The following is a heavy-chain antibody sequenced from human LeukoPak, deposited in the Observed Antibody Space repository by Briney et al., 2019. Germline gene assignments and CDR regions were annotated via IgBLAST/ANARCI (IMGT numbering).Heavy chain of an antibody. Sequence: GGSLRLSCAASGFTLSSSAMTWVRQAPGKGLEWVSVISGSGGTTYYADSVKGRFTISRDNSKNTLYLQMNSLRAEDTAVYYCAKDLTSGDYVTWGQGTLVTVSS. V-gene: IGHV3-23*01. J-gene: IGHJ4*02. CDR1: GFTLSSSA. CDR3: AKDLTSGDYVT. CDR2: ISGSGGTT. D-gene: IGHD4-17*01.